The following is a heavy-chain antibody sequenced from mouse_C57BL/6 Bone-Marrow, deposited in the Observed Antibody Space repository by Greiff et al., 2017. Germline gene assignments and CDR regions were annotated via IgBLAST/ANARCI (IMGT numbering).Heavy chain of an antibody. J-gene: IGHJ4*01. D-gene: IGHD1-1*02. CDR3: ARGGGYAMDY. CDR1: GYTFTDYY. V-gene: IGHV1-26*01. CDR2: INPNNGGT. Sequence: VQLQQSGPELVKPGASVKISCKASGYTFTDYYMNWVKQSPGKSLEWIGDINPNNGGTSYNQKFKGKATLTVDKSSSTAYMQLRSLASEDSAVYYCARGGGYAMDYWGQGTSVTVSS.